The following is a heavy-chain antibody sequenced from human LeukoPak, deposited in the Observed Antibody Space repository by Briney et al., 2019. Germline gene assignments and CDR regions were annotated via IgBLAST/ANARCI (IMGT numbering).Heavy chain of an antibody. Sequence: SETLSLTCTVSGGSISSTSYYWGWIRQPPGKGLEWITSIYYSGRTYYNPSLKSRVTISIDTSNNQFSLKLSSVTAADTAVYYCARSASWYDILTGYSAANNAFDIWGQGTMVTVSS. CDR1: GGSISSTSYY. CDR3: ARSASWYDILTGYSAANNAFDI. J-gene: IGHJ3*02. D-gene: IGHD3-9*01. V-gene: IGHV4-39*07. CDR2: IYYSGRT.